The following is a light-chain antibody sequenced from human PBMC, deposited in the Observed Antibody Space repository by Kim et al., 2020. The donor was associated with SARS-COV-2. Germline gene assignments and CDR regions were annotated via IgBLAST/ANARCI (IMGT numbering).Light chain of an antibody. CDR1: QSVSSN. J-gene: IGKJ4*01. Sequence: SPGERATLSCRASQSVSSNFAWYPQKPGQAPRLLIYGASTRATGIPARFSGSGSGTEFTLTISSLQSEDFAVYYCQQYNNWPPLTFGGGTKVDIK. V-gene: IGKV3-15*01. CDR2: GAS. CDR3: QQYNNWPPLT.